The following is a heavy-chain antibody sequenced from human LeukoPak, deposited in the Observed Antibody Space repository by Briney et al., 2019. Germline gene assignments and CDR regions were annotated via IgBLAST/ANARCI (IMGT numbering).Heavy chain of an antibody. CDR3: AGSRAYGSGSYYGYYYYMDV. Sequence: GGSLRLSCAASGFTFSDYYMSWIRQAPGKGLEWVSGISWNSGSIGYADSVKGRFTISRDNAKNSLYLQMNSLRAEDMALYYCAGSRAYGSGSYYGYYYYMDVWGKGTTVTVSS. V-gene: IGHV3-9*03. CDR2: ISWNSGSI. CDR1: GFTFSDYY. J-gene: IGHJ6*03. D-gene: IGHD3-10*01.